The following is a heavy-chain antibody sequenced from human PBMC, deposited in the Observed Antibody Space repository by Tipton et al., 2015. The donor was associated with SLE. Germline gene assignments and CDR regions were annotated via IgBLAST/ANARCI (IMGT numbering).Heavy chain of an antibody. D-gene: IGHD3-10*01. CDR3: ARAEIGETYYYDK. J-gene: IGHJ3*02. V-gene: IGHV4-4*07. Sequence: TLSLPCTCSGGSIRSFYWSWIRQPAGKGLEWFWRFYNSGSTNYNPSLQSRVTMSVDKSKNQFSLKLSSVTAADTAVYYCARAEIGETYYYDKWGQGTMVTVTS. CDR2: FYNSGST. CDR1: GGSIRSFY.